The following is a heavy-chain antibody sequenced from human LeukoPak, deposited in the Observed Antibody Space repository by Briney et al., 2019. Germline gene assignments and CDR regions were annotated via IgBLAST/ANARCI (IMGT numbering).Heavy chain of an antibody. CDR1: GYTFTGYY. D-gene: IGHD5-12*01. Sequence: GASVKVSCKASGYTFTGYYMHWVRQAPGQGLEWMGWINPNSGGTNHAQKFQGRVTMTRDTSISTAYMELSRLRSDDTAVYYCARVEVATISYGYWGQGTLVTVSS. J-gene: IGHJ4*02. V-gene: IGHV1-2*02. CDR2: INPNSGGT. CDR3: ARVEVATISYGY.